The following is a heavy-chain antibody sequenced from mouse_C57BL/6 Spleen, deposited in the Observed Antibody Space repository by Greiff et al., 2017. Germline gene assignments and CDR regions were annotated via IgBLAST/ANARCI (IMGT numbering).Heavy chain of an antibody. Sequence: EVMLVESGGGLVKPGGSLKLSCAASGFTFSSYAMSWVRQTPEKRLEWVATISDGGSYTYYPDNVKGRFTISRDNAKNHLYLQMSHLKSEDTAMYYCARDGYPGFAYWGQGTLVTVSA. CDR3: ARDGYPGFAY. J-gene: IGHJ3*01. CDR2: ISDGGSYT. V-gene: IGHV5-4*01. D-gene: IGHD2-2*01. CDR1: GFTFSSYA.